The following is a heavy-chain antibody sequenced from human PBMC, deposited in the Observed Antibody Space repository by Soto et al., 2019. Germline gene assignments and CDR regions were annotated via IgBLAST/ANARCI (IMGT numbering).Heavy chain of an antibody. D-gene: IGHD2-15*01. CDR3: AREDNCSGGTCYSEYFHR. Sequence: ASVKVSCKASGYLCTAYSMHWVRLAPGQGLEWMGVVNPSGGSTKYAQNFQGRVTMTRDTSTTTIYMELSSLRSDDTAIYYCAREDNCSGGTCYSEYFHRWGQGTLFTVSS. CDR2: VNPSGGST. CDR1: GYLCTAYS. J-gene: IGHJ1*01. V-gene: IGHV1-46*01.